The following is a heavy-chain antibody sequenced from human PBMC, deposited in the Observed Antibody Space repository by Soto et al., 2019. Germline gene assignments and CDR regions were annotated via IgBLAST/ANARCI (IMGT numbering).Heavy chain of an antibody. V-gene: IGHV3-7*03. CDR1: GFTFSSYW. D-gene: IGHD5-12*01. CDR2: IKQDGSEK. J-gene: IGHJ4*02. CDR3: VREIVEMATRLAC. Sequence: RGSLRLSCSASGFTFSSYWMSWVRQAPGEGLEWVANIKQDGSEKYYVDSVKGRFTISRDNAKNSLYLQMNSLRAEDTAVYYCVREIVEMATRLACWGQRTLVTVSS.